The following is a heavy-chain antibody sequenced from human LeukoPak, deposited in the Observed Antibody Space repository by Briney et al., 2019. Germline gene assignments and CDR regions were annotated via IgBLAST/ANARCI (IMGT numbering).Heavy chain of an antibody. D-gene: IGHD2-2*01. Sequence: SETLSLTCTVSGGSISSYYWGWIRQPPGKGLEWIGSIYYSGSTYYNPSLKSRVTLSVDTSKNQFSLKLSSVTAADTAVYYCARMGGGYCSSTSCYANYGMDVWGQGTTVTVSS. J-gene: IGHJ6*02. CDR2: IYYSGST. V-gene: IGHV4-39*01. CDR3: ARMGGGYCSSTSCYANYGMDV. CDR1: GGSISSYY.